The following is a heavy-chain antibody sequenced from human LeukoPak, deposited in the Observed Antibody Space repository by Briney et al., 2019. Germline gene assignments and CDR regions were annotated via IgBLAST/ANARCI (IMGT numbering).Heavy chain of an antibody. D-gene: IGHD5-18*01. CDR2: IYYSGSA. CDR3: ARTITVDTAIDY. V-gene: IGHV4-30-4*08. CDR1: GGSISSGDYY. Sequence: QVQLQESGPGLVKPSQTLSLTCTVSGGSISSGDYYWSWIRQPPGKGLVWFGYIYYSGSAYYNPSLKSRVTISVDTSKNQFSLKLSCVTAADTAVYYCARTITVDTAIDYWGQGTLVTVSS. J-gene: IGHJ4*02.